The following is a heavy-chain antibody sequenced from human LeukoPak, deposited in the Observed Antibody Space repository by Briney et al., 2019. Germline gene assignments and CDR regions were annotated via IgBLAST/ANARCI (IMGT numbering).Heavy chain of an antibody. V-gene: IGHV1-69*06. CDR3: VVATYPFYFDY. CDR2: IIPIFGTA. Sequence: GASVKVSCKASGGTFSSYAISWVRQAPGQGLEWMGGIIPIFGTANYAQKFQGRVTITADKSTSTAYMGLSSLRSEDTAVYYCVVATYPFYFDYWGQGTLVTVSS. D-gene: IGHD5-12*01. CDR1: GGTFSSYA. J-gene: IGHJ4*02.